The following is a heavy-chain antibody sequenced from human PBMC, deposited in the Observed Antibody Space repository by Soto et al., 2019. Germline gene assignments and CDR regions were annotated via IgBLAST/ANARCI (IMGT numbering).Heavy chain of an antibody. CDR3: ARVTPGNNLYYFSGLDF. J-gene: IGHJ6*02. D-gene: IGHD1-1*01. V-gene: IGHV3-30*03. CDR2: ISHEGENK. Sequence: QVHLVESGGGMVQSGGSLKLSCEVSGFSLSSFEKHWVRQPPGKGLEWVAFISHEGENKYYADSVRGRFTISRDNSKNTLYLQMNTLRPEDTGLYYCARVTPGNNLYYFSGLDFWGQGTSVTVSS. CDR1: GFSLSSFE.